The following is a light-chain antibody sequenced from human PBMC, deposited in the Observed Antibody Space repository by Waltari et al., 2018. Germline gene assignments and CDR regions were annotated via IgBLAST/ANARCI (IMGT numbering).Light chain of an antibody. Sequence: QLVLTQSPSASASLGASVKLTCTLSSGHSSNIIAWLQQQPRKDPRYLMKVNSDGSHSKGDDIPDRFSGSSSGAERYLTISSRQSEDEADYYCQTGGHGTWVFGGGTKLTVL. V-gene: IGLV4-69*01. CDR1: SGHSSNI. J-gene: IGLJ3*02. CDR2: VNSDGSH. CDR3: QTGGHGTWV.